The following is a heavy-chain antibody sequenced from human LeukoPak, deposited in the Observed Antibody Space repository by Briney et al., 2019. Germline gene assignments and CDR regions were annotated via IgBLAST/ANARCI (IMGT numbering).Heavy chain of an antibody. CDR3: ARTTRYCSGGTCYGAVENFDY. CDR2: IYYNGNT. V-gene: IGHV4-59*01. Sequence: PSETLSLTCTVSGGSISTFYWSWIRQPPGKGLEWIGYIYYNGNTKYNPSLKSRVTISVDTSKNQFSLKVTSVTAADTAIYYCARTTRYCSGGTCYGAVENFDYWGRGTLVTVSS. D-gene: IGHD2-15*01. CDR1: GGSISTFY. J-gene: IGHJ4*02.